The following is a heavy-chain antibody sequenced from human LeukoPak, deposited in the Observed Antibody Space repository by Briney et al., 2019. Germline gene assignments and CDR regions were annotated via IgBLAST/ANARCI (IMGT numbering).Heavy chain of an antibody. Sequence: SEALSLTCTVSGGPISGYYWSWIRQPPGKRLEWIGYIYDTGATNYNPSLKSRFTISIDTSKNQFSLNLSSVTAADTAVYYCARLPLIATTRGGFDPWGQGTLVTVSS. CDR3: ARLPLIATTRGGFDP. J-gene: IGHJ5*02. CDR2: IYDTGAT. D-gene: IGHD1/OR15-1a*01. V-gene: IGHV4-59*08. CDR1: GGPISGYY.